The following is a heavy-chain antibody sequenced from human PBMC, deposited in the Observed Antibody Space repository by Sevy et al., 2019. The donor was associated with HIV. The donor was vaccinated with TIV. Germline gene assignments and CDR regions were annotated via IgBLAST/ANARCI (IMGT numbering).Heavy chain of an antibody. CDR2: ISSSSSYI. V-gene: IGHV3-21*01. J-gene: IGHJ6*02. CDR1: GFTFSSYS. CDR3: AREERWAHYGMDV. Sequence: GGSLRLSCAASGFTFSSYSMNWVRQAPGKGLEWVSSISSSSSYIYYAGSVKGRFTISRDNAKNSLYLQMNSLRAEDTAVYYCAREERWAHYGMDVWGQGTTVTVSS.